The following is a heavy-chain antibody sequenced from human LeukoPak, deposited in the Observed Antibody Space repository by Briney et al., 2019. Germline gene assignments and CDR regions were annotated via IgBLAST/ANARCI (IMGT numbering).Heavy chain of an antibody. J-gene: IGHJ4*02. D-gene: IGHD6-13*01. CDR2: VNPSGTS. CDR3: ALRSAAVAAVRCFDS. Sequence: PSETLSLTCDVSGGSLRGFSWNWIRQAPGKGPEWIGEVNPSGTSAYNASLERRVTISFDTSRNQLSLNLISVIAADTAVYYCALRSAAVAAVRCFDSWGQGAHVIVSS. V-gene: IGHV4-34*01. CDR1: GGSLRGFS.